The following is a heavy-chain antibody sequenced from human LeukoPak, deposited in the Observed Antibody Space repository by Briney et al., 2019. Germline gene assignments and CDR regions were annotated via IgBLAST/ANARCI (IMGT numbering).Heavy chain of an antibody. CDR2: ISAYNGNK. J-gene: IGHJ4*02. D-gene: IGHD2-21*02. V-gene: IGHV1-18*01. CDR3: ARGFGYCGGDCQVDY. CDR1: GYTFTSYG. Sequence: ASVKVSCKASGYTFTSYGISWVRQAPGQGLEWMGWISAYNGNKKYAQKLQGRVTITTDTSTSTAYMELRSLRSDATAVYSCARGFGYCGGDCQVDYWGQGTLVTVSS.